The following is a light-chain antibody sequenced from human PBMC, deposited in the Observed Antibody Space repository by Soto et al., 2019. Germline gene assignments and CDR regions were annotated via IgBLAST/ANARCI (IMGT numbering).Light chain of an antibody. Sequence: QSALTQPASVSGSPGQSIPISCTGTSSDVGGYNYVSWYQQHPGKAPKLMIYEVSNRPSGVSNRFSGSKSGNTASLTISGLQAEDEADYYCSSYTSSSTPLYVFGTGTQLTVL. CDR2: EVS. CDR3: SSYTSSSTPLYV. CDR1: SSDVGGYNY. J-gene: IGLJ1*01. V-gene: IGLV2-14*01.